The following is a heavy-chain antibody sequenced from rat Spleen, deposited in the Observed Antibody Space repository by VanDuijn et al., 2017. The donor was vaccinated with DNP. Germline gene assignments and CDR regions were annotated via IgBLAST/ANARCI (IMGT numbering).Heavy chain of an antibody. Sequence: EVQLVESGGGLVQPGGSLKLSCAASGFTFSDYYMAWVRQAPTKGLEWVASISPSGGSSYHRDSVKCRFTISRDNAKSILYLQMDSLRSEDTATYYCTSYYFDYWGQGVMVTVSS. CDR3: TSYYFDY. CDR2: ISPSGGSS. CDR1: GFTFSDYY. J-gene: IGHJ2*01. V-gene: IGHV5-20*01.